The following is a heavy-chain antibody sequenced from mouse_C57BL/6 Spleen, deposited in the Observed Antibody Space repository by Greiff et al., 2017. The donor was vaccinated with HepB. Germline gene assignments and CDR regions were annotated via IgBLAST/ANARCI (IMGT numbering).Heavy chain of an antibody. CDR3: TRDYYGSSYVATYYYAMDY. D-gene: IGHD1-1*01. CDR2: IDPETGGT. Sequence: QVQLQQSGAELVRPGASVTLSCKASGYTFTDYEMHWVKQTPVHGLEWIGAIDPETGGTAYNQKFKGKAILTADKSSSTAYMELRSLTSEDSAVYYCTRDYYGSSYVATYYYAMDYWGQGTSVTVSS. CDR1: GYTFTDYE. V-gene: IGHV1-15*01. J-gene: IGHJ4*01.